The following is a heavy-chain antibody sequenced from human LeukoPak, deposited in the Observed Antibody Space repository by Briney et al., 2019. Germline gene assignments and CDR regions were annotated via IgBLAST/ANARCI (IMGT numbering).Heavy chain of an antibody. V-gene: IGHV3-23*01. CDR1: GFTSHIHD. CDR3: ENEVRPNTC. D-gene: IGHD3-16*01. CDR2: IDISGGST. Sequence: GGSLRLSFAVSGFTSHIHDRCGVRQAPGKGLQWVSSIDISGGSTYYADSVKGRFTISRDNSKNTLYLQMNSLRGEDAAIYFCENEVRPNTCWGQVTLVTVSS. J-gene: IGHJ4*02.